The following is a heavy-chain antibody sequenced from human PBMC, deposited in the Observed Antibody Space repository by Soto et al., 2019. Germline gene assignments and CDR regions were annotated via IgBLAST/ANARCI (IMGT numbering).Heavy chain of an antibody. CDR2: IYYSGRT. CDR3: ARGPVAGRDY. D-gene: IGHD6-19*01. V-gene: IGHV4-39*01. Sequence: PSETLSLTCIVSGESISSSSYYWGWIRQPPGKGLEWIGSIYYSGRTYYNPSFKSRVTISIDTSKNQFSLKLSSVTATDTAVYYCARGPVAGRDYWGQGTLVTVSS. CDR1: GESISSSSYY. J-gene: IGHJ4*02.